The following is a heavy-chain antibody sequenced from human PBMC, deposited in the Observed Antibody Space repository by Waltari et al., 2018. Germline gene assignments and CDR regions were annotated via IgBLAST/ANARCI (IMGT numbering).Heavy chain of an antibody. CDR3: ARSASSSWSGYYYYMDV. D-gene: IGHD6-13*01. V-gene: IGHV4-4*09. J-gene: IGHJ6*03. Sequence: QVQLQESGPGLVKPSETLSLTCTVSGGSISSYYWSWIRQPQGKGLEWIGYIYTSGSTNYNPSLKSRVTISVDTSKNQFSLKLSSVTAADTAVYYCARSASSSWSGYYYYMDVWGKGTTVTVSS. CDR1: GGSISSYY. CDR2: IYTSGST.